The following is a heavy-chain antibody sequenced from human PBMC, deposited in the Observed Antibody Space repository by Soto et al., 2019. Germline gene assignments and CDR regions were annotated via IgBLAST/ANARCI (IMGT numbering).Heavy chain of an antibody. Sequence: LETLSLTCTVSGGSISSSSYYWGWIRQPPGKGLEWIGSIYYSGSTYYNPSLKSRVTISVDTSKNQFSLKLSSVTAADTAVYYCARRRISYDSSGYYRAYNWFDPWGQGTLVTVSS. CDR2: IYYSGST. CDR1: GGSISSSSYY. V-gene: IGHV4-39*01. D-gene: IGHD3-22*01. CDR3: ARRRISYDSSGYYRAYNWFDP. J-gene: IGHJ5*02.